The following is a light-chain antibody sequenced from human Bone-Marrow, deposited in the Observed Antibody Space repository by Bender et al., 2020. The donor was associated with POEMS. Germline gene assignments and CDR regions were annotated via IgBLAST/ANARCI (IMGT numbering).Light chain of an antibody. Sequence: QSALTQPASVSGSPGQSITISCTGSGSDVGSSNLVSWFQQHPGKAPRLLIYEVTKRPSGVPDRFSGSKSGNTASLTISGLQAEDEADYYCQSYDNSLGGWVFGGGTKLTVL. CDR2: EVT. J-gene: IGLJ3*02. V-gene: IGLV2-14*02. CDR3: QSYDNSLGGWV. CDR1: GSDVGSSNL.